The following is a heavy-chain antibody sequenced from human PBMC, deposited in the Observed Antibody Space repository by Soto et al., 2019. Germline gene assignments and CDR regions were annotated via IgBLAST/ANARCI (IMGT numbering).Heavy chain of an antibody. Sequence: ASVKVSCKASGYTFTDYVISWVRQAPGQGLEWMGYFNGNNGNTHCAQKFQGRVTMTTDTSTNTAYMELRSLTCDDTAVYYCARELVVVVAATPTDYYYYMDVWGKGTTVTVSS. CDR3: ARELVVVVAATPTDYYYYMDV. J-gene: IGHJ6*03. CDR2: FNGNNGNT. V-gene: IGHV1-18*01. D-gene: IGHD2-15*01. CDR1: GYTFTDYV.